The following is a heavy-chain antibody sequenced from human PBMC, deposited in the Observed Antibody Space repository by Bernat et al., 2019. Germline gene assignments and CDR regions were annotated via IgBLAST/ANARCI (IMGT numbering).Heavy chain of an antibody. V-gene: IGHV4-34*01. D-gene: IGHD3-10*01. J-gene: IGHJ6*03. CDR2: INHSGST. CDR3: ARGPILWYREPYDMDV. CDR1: GGSFSGYY. Sequence: QVQLQQWGAGLLKPSETLSLTCAVYGGSFSGYYWSWIRQPPGKGLEWIGEINHSGSTNYNPSLKSRVTISVETTKNQFSVKLSAVTAADTAVYYCARGPILWYREPYDMDVWGKGTTVTVSS.